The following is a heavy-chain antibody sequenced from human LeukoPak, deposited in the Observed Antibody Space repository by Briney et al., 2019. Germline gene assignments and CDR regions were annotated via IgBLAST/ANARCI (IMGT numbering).Heavy chain of an antibody. CDR2: INHSGST. CDR1: GGSFSGYY. CDR3: ARGGIAVAGYYWYFDL. Sequence: SETLSLTCAVYGGSFSGYYWSWIRQPPGKGLEWIGEINHSGSTNYNPSLKSRVTISVDTSKNQFSLKLSSVTAADTAVYYCARGGIAVAGYYWYFDLWGRGTLVTVSP. D-gene: IGHD6-19*01. J-gene: IGHJ2*01. V-gene: IGHV4-34*01.